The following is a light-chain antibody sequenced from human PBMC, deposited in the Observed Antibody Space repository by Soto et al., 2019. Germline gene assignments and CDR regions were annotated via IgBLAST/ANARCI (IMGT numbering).Light chain of an antibody. CDR1: SSDVGGSNY. CDR2: NVS. J-gene: IGLJ1*01. CDR3: TSSTTDSLYV. Sequence: QSALTQAASVSGSPGQSITISCTGTSSDVGGSNYVSWYQQFPGKVPKLLISNVSHRPSGVSSRFSGSKSGNMASLTISRLQAEDEADYFCTSSTTDSLYVFGTGTKLTVL. V-gene: IGLV2-14*01.